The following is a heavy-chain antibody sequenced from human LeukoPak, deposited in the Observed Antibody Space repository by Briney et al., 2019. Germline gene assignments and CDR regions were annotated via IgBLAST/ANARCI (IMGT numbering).Heavy chain of an antibody. CDR3: AAYCSSTSCYSVFDY. CDR1: GFTVSSNY. CDR2: IYSGGST. V-gene: IGHV3-53*01. D-gene: IGHD2-2*01. Sequence: PGGSLRLSCAASGFTVSSNYMSWVRQAPGKGLEWVSVIYSGGSTYYADSVKGRFTISRDNSKNTLYLQMNSLRAEDTAVYYCAAYCSSTSCYSVFDYWGQGTLVTVSS. J-gene: IGHJ4*02.